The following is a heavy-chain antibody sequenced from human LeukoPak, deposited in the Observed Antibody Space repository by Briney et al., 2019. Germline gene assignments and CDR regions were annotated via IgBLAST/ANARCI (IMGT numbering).Heavy chain of an antibody. V-gene: IGHV1-8*01. CDR1: GYTFTSYD. CDR2: MNPNSGNT. Sequence: ASVKVSCKASGYTFTSYDINWVRQATGQGLEWMGWMNPNSGNTGYAQKLQGRVTMTRNTSISTAYMELSSLRSEDTAVYYCARRQTDLRYFDWFDYYYYGMDVWGQGTTVTVSS. D-gene: IGHD3-9*01. CDR3: ARRQTDLRYFDWFDYYYYGMDV. J-gene: IGHJ6*02.